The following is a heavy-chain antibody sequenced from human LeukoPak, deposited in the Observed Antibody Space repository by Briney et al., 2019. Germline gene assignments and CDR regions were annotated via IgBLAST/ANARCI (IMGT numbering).Heavy chain of an antibody. V-gene: IGHV6-1*01. CDR3: ARDPDSSYEWGPFDP. CDR1: GDSVSSNSAS. Sequence: SQTLSLTCSISGDSVSSNSASWNWIRQSPSRGLEWLGRTYYRSTWNSDYAISVKSRITISPDTSRNQFSLHLNSVTPEDTAVYYCARDPDSSYEWGPFDPWGQGTLVTVSS. D-gene: IGHD1-26*01. J-gene: IGHJ5*02. CDR2: TYYRSTWNS.